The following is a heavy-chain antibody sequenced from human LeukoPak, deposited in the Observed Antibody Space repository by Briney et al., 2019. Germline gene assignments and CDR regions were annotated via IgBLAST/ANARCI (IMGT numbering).Heavy chain of an antibody. CDR1: GFTFSSYS. Sequence: GGSLRLSCAASGFTFSSYSMNWVRQAPGKGLEWVSYISSSSSTIYYADSVKGRFTISRDNAKNSLYLQMNSLRAEDTAVYYCARDDYYYGTDVWGQGTTVTVSS. CDR3: ARDDYYYGTDV. J-gene: IGHJ6*02. V-gene: IGHV3-48*01. CDR2: ISSSSSTI.